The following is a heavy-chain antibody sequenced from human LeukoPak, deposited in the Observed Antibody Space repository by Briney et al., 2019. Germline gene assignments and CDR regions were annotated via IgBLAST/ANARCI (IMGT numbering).Heavy chain of an antibody. J-gene: IGHJ4*02. CDR1: GGTFSSYA. D-gene: IGHD3-3*01. CDR2: IIPIFGTA. V-gene: IGHV1-69*13. CDR3: ARDQAPWDFWSGYRLDY. Sequence: SVKVSCKASGGTFSSYAISWVRQAPGQGLEWMGGIIPIFGTANYAQKFQGRVTITADESTSTAYMELSSLRSEDTAVYYCARDQAPWDFWSGYRLDYWGQGTLVTDSS.